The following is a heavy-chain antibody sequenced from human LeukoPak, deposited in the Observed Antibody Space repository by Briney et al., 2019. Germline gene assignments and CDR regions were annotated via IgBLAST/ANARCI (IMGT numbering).Heavy chain of an antibody. Sequence: GGSLRLSCAASGFTFSSYSMHWVRQAPGKGLEWVSSISSSSSYIYYADSVKGRFTISRDNAKNSLYLQMNSLRAEDTAVYYCARGKKTYYDSSGPLIDYWGQGTLVTVSS. J-gene: IGHJ4*02. V-gene: IGHV3-21*01. CDR3: ARGKKTYYDSSGPLIDY. CDR2: ISSSSSYI. D-gene: IGHD3-22*01. CDR1: GFTFSSYS.